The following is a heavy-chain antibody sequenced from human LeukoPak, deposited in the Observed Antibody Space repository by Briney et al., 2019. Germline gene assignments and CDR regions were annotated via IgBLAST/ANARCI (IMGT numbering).Heavy chain of an antibody. CDR2: ISAYNVNA. CDR1: GYTFNSYG. CDR3: ARDGYCSSTSCYTGTGAFDI. J-gene: IGHJ3*02. D-gene: IGHD2-2*02. V-gene: IGHV1-18*01. Sequence: ASGKASCKASGYTFNSYGISWVRQAPGQGLEWMGWISAYNVNANYAQKHQGRVTMTTDTSTSTAYMELRSLRSDDTALYYCARDGYCSSTSCYTGTGAFDIWGQGTMVTVSS.